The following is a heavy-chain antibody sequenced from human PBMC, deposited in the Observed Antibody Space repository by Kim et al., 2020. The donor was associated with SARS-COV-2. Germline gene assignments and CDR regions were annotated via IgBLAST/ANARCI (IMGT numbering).Heavy chain of an antibody. D-gene: IGHD1-1*01. CDR1: GFTFRNFG. CDR2: IRPRSSHI. Sequence: GGSLRLSCAASGFTFRNFGMNWVRQAPGKGLEWVASIRPRSSHISYADSVRGRFTVSRDNLKNILYLEMNGLGPEDAAIYFCARTVPFD. V-gene: IGHV3-21*06. CDR3: ARTVPFD. J-gene: IGHJ4*01.